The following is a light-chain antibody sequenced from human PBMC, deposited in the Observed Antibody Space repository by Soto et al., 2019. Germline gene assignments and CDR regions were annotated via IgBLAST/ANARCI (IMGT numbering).Light chain of an antibody. CDR2: GAS. CDR1: QSVSSI. CDR3: QQDGGSPRT. Sequence: EIVLTQSPGTLSLSLGERATLSCRASQSVSSILAWYQQKPGQAPRLLIYGASSRATGIPDRFGGSGSGTDFIITISRLEAEDFAVYYCQQDGGSPRTFGQGTKLEI. V-gene: IGKV3-20*01. J-gene: IGKJ2*01.